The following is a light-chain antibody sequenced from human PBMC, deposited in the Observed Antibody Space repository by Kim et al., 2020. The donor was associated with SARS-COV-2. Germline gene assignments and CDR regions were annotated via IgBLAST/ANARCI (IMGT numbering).Light chain of an antibody. V-gene: IGLV2-14*03. Sequence: QSALTQPASVSGSPGQSITISCTGTSSDVGGYNYVSWYQQHPGKAPKVMIYDVSNRPSGVSNRFSGSKSGNTASLTISGLQAEDEADYYCSSYTSSSPWVFGGGTQLTV. CDR1: SSDVGGYNY. CDR2: DVS. J-gene: IGLJ3*02. CDR3: SSYTSSSPWV.